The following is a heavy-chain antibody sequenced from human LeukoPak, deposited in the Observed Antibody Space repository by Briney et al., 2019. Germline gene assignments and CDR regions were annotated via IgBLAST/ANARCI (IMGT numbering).Heavy chain of an antibody. CDR3: ARDHGSEAFDI. CDR2: IIPIFGTA. J-gene: IGHJ3*02. V-gene: IGHV1-69*05. CDR1: GNTFSNYA. Sequence: SVKVSCKASGNTFSNYAISWVRQAPGQGLGWMGGIIPIFGTANYAQKFQGRVTITTDESTSTAYMELSSLRSEDTAVYYCARDHGSEAFDIWGQGTMVTVSS.